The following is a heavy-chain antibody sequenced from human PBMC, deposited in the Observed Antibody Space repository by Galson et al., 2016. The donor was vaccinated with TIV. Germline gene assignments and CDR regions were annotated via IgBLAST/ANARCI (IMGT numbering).Heavy chain of an antibody. CDR3: TRVPQAYSSSWYDFDY. Sequence: SLRLSCAASGFTFSSHTMNWVRQAPGTGLELVSSISGGNSYIYYADSVKGRFTISRDNAKTSLFLQMNGLRGEDTAVYYCTRVPQAYSSSWYDFDYWGRGALVTVSS. CDR2: ISGGNSYI. V-gene: IGHV3-21*01. CDR1: GFTFSSHT. D-gene: IGHD6-13*01. J-gene: IGHJ4*02.